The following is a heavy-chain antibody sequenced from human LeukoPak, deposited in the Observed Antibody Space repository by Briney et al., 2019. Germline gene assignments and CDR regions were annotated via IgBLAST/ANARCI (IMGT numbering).Heavy chain of an antibody. V-gene: IGHV3-23*01. Sequence: GGSLRLSCAAPGFTFSSYAMSWVRQAPGKGLEWVSTISGSGASTYYADSVKGRFTIFRDNSKNTLYLQMNSLRAEDTAVYYCAKQPGSVVDSSGSLSRHWGQGTLVTVSS. CDR3: AKQPGSVVDSSGSLSRH. J-gene: IGHJ4*02. CDR1: GFTFSSYA. D-gene: IGHD3-22*01. CDR2: ISGSGAST.